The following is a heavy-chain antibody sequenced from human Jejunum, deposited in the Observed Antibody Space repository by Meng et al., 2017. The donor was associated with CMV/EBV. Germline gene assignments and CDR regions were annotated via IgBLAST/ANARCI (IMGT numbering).Heavy chain of an antibody. CDR1: GLTFSNDW. J-gene: IGHJ4*02. V-gene: IGHV3-7*01. Sequence: GLTFSNDWMSWVRQAPGEGLEWVANINPNANANYYVDSVKGRFTISRDNAKSSLFLQMASLRAEDTAVYYCARIFCTTTDCYYDYWGRGTLVTVSS. CDR3: ARIFCTTTDCYYDY. CDR2: INPNANAN. D-gene: IGHD2-8*01.